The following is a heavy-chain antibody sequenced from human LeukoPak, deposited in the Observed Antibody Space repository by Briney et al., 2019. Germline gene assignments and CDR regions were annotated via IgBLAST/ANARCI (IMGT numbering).Heavy chain of an antibody. CDR1: GFTFDDYA. D-gene: IGHD5-18*01. J-gene: IGHJ6*02. V-gene: IGHV3-9*01. Sequence: SGGSLRLSCAASGFTFDDYAMPWVRQAPGKGLEWVSGISWNSGSIGYADSVKGRFTISRDNAKNSLYLQMNSLRAEDTALYYCAKGVDTAMAPSPKDVWGQGTTVTVSS. CDR3: AKGVDTAMAPSPKDV. CDR2: ISWNSGSI.